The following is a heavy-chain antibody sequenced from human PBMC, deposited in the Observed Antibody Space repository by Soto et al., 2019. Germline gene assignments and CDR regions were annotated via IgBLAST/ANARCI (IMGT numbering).Heavy chain of an antibody. J-gene: IGHJ4*02. D-gene: IGHD6-19*01. CDR2: TYYRSKWYY. Sequence: SQTLSRTCVISGDSVSSNSAAWNWIRQSPSRGLEWLGRTYYRSKWYYDYAISVRSRAAINSDTSKNQFSLQLNSVTPEDTAVYYCARGRSGVAVADFAYWGQGALVTVSS. CDR3: ARGRSGVAVADFAY. V-gene: IGHV6-1*01. CDR1: GDSVSSNSAA.